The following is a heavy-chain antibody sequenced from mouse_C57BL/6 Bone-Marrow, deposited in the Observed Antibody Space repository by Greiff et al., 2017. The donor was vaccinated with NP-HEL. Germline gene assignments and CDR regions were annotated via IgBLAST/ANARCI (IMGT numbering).Heavy chain of an antibody. J-gene: IGHJ4*01. CDR3: AIGAYSNYGAMDY. V-gene: IGHV1-74*01. CDR2: IHPSDSDT. Sequence: QVQLQQSGAELVKPGASVKVSCKASGYTFTSYGMQWVKQSPGQGLEWIGRIHPSDSDTNYNQKFTGKATLTVDKSSSTGYMQLSRLTSEDSAVYYCAIGAYSNYGAMDYWGQGTSVTVSS. D-gene: IGHD2-5*01. CDR1: GYTFTSYG.